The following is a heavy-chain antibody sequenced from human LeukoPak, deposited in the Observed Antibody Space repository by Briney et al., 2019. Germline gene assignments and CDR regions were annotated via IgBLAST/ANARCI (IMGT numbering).Heavy chain of an antibody. Sequence: APVKVSCKASGYTFTSYGISWVRQAPGQGLEWMGWISAYNGNTNYAQKLQGRVTMTTDTSTSTAYMELRSLRSDDTAVYYCARALYSSSWYFPFDYWGQGTLVTVSS. CDR2: ISAYNGNT. CDR3: ARALYSSSWYFPFDY. V-gene: IGHV1-18*01. J-gene: IGHJ4*02. CDR1: GYTFTSYG. D-gene: IGHD6-13*01.